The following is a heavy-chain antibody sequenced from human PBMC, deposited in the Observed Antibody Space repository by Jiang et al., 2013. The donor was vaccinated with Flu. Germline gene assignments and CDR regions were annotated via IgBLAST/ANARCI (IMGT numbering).Heavy chain of an antibody. J-gene: IGHJ2*01. CDR1: GGTFSSYA. Sequence: SSVKVSCKASGGTFSSYAISWVRQAPGQGLEWMGGIIPILGIANYAQKFQGRVTITADKSTSTAYMELSSLRSEDTAVYYCARGYCSGGSCYSFYWYFDLWGRGTLVTVSS. V-gene: IGHV1-69*04. CDR2: IIPILGIA. D-gene: IGHD2-15*01. CDR3: ARGYCSGGSCYSFYWYFDL.